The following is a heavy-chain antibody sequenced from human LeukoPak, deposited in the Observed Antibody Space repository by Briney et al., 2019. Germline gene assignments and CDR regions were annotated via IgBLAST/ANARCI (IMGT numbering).Heavy chain of an antibody. CDR2: INHSGST. Sequence: SETLSLTCAVYGGSFSGYYWSWIRQPPGKGLEWIGEINHSGSTNYNPSLKSRVTISVDTSKNQFSLKLSSVTAADTAVYYCARRSVRGVIRYWGQGTLVTVSS. CDR3: ARRSVRGVIRY. V-gene: IGHV4-34*01. CDR1: GGSFSGYY. J-gene: IGHJ4*02. D-gene: IGHD3-10*01.